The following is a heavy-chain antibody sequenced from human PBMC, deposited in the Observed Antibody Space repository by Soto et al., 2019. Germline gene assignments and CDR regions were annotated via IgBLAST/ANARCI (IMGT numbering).Heavy chain of an antibody. CDR2: INHSGST. D-gene: IGHD1-26*01. CDR3: ASKTWELLFDY. CDR1: GGSFSGYY. V-gene: IGHV4-34*01. J-gene: IGHJ4*02. Sequence: PSETLSLTCAVYGGSFSGYYWSWIRQPPGKGLEWIGEINHSGSTNYNPSLKSRVTISVDTSKNQFSLKLSSVTAADTAVYYCASKTWELLFDYWGQGTLVTVSS.